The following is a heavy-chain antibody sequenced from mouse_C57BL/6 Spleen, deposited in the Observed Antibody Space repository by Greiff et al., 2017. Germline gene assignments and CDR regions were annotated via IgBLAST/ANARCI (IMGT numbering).Heavy chain of an antibody. CDR1: GYTFTSYW. CDR3: ARHGSSLYYAMDY. V-gene: IGHV1-52*01. J-gene: IGHJ4*01. CDR2: IDPSDSET. D-gene: IGHD1-1*01. Sequence: QVQLQQPGAELVRPGSSVKLSCKASGYTFTSYWMHWVKQRPIQGLEWIGNIDPSDSETHYNQKFKDKATLNVDKSSSTAYMQLSSLTSEDSAVDYCARHGSSLYYAMDYWGQGTSVTVSS.